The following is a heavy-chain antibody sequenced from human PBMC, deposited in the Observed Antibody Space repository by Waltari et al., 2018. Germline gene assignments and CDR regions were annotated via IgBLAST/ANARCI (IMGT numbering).Heavy chain of an antibody. CDR2: IFSGGTNT. V-gene: IGHV3-30*04. CDR3: ATTSSGY. Sequence: QVQLVASGGGVVQPGRSLRLSCAASGLTFSSYALHWVRQAPGCGVEWVAVIFSGGTNTYYAGAVKGRFTSTRDNSKSTLYLEMNSLRAEDTAVYYCATTSSGYWGQGTLVTVSS. J-gene: IGHJ4*02. CDR1: GLTFSSYA. D-gene: IGHD2-2*01.